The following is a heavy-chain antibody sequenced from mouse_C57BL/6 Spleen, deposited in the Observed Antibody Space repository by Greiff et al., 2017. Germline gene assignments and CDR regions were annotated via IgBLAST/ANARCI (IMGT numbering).Heavy chain of an antibody. CDR3: ARGFYRDWYLDV. V-gene: IGHV1-34*01. CDR2: IYPNNGGN. D-gene: IGHD2-14*01. CDR1: GYTFTDYY. J-gene: IGHJ1*03. Sequence: EVQLQQSGPELVKPGASVKMSCKASGYTFTDYYMHWVKQSHGKSLEWIGYIYPNNGGNGYNQKFKGKATLTVDKSSSNAYMTLRSLTSVGSAVYYCARGFYRDWYLDVWGTGTTVTVSS.